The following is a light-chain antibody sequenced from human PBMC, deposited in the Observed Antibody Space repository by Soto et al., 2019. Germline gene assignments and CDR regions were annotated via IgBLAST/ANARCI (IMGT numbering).Light chain of an antibody. V-gene: IGLV2-8*01. Sequence: QSALTQPPSASGSPGQSVSISCTGTSSDVGGYDHVSWYQQHPDKAPKLIIYEVSKRPSGVSGRFSGSKSGNTASLTISGLQAEDEADYYCCSFTSSNTHVFGTGTKLTVL. J-gene: IGLJ1*01. CDR1: SSDVGGYDH. CDR2: EVS. CDR3: CSFTSSNTHV.